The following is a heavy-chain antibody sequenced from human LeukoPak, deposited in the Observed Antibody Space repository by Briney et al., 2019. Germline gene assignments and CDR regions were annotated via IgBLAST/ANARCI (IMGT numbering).Heavy chain of an antibody. CDR2: VKTDGSST. CDR1: GFTFSSYW. CDR3: AKGGGYEAQYYYYYLDV. Sequence: GGSLRLSCAASGFTFSSYWMHWVRQAPGKGLVWVSRVKTDGSSTDYADTVKGRFTISRDNAKNTLYLQMNSLRAEDTAVYYCAKGGGYEAQYYYYYLDVWGQGTLVTVSS. D-gene: IGHD5-12*01. V-gene: IGHV3-74*01. J-gene: IGHJ6*03.